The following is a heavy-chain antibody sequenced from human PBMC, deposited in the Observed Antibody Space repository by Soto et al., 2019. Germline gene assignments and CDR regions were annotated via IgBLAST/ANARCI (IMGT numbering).Heavy chain of an antibody. Sequence: QVHLVQSGAEVKSPGSAVKVSCQVSGAGDTFSNYGLNWVRQAPGQGLEWMGGTIPAFGTANYAEKFQGRVTIPEDTSTTTAYMELSSLRSDDTAVYYCWRHDKTALPPLDSWGQGTLVSVSS. J-gene: IGHJ4*02. CDR2: TIPAFGTA. V-gene: IGHV1-69*06. CDR1: GAGDTFSNYG. CDR3: WRHDKTALPPLDS. D-gene: IGHD1-1*01.